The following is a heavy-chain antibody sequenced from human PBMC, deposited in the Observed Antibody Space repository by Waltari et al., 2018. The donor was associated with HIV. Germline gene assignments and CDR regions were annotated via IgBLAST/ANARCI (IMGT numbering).Heavy chain of an antibody. Sequence: EEKLVEAGGGDVIKPGGSLRLCWGGVGFNFCRYAMNWVRQAPGKGPEWIAYISSESTNIQYADSVKGRFTVSRDNAKESLYLQMNSLRDGDTAVYYCARDTLNFYFGLDLWGQGTTVTVSS. V-gene: IGHV3-48*02. CDR3: ARDTLNFYFGLDL. CDR2: ISSESTNI. D-gene: IGHD3-9*01. J-gene: IGHJ6*02. CDR1: GFNFCRYA.